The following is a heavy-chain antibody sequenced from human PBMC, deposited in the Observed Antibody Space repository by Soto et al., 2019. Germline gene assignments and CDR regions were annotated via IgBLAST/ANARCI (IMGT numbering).Heavy chain of an antibody. CDR1: GGSISSSNW. Sequence: PSETLSLTCAVSGGSISSSNWWSWVRQPPGKGLEWIGEIYHSGSTNYNPSLKSRVTISVDKSKNQFSLKLSSVTAADTAVYYCARDAHIGSSWYELDYFDYWGQGTLVTVSS. CDR2: IYHSGST. V-gene: IGHV4-4*02. CDR3: ARDAHIGSSWYELDYFDY. D-gene: IGHD6-13*01. J-gene: IGHJ4*02.